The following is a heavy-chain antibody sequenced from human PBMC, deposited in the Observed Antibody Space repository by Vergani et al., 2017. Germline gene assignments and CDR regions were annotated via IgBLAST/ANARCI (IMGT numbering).Heavy chain of an antibody. CDR2: IYYSGST. V-gene: IGHV4-39*07. J-gene: IGHJ4*02. D-gene: IGHD5-24*01. Sequence: GLEWIGSIYYSGSTYYNPSLKSRVTISVDTAKNQFSLKLSSVTAADTAVYYCARAAEMATIRPFDYWGQGTLVTVYS. CDR3: ARAAEMATIRPFDY.